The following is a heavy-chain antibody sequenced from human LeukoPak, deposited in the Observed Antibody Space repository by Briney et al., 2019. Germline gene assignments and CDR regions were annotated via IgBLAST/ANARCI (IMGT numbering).Heavy chain of an antibody. Sequence: SETLSLTCTVSGGSISSYYWSWIRQPPGNGLEWIGYIYYSGSTNYNPSLKSRVTISVDTSKNQFSLKLSSVTAADTAVYYCARHKYSYGFDYWGQGTLVTVSS. J-gene: IGHJ4*02. CDR2: IYYSGST. CDR3: ARHKYSYGFDY. D-gene: IGHD5-18*01. V-gene: IGHV4-59*08. CDR1: GGSISSYY.